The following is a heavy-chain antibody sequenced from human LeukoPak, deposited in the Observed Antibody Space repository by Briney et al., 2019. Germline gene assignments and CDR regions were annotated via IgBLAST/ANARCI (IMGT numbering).Heavy chain of an antibody. CDR2: INAGNGYT. Sequence: ASVKVSCKASGYTFSTYAMHWVRQAPGQRLEGMGWINAGNGYTKYSQSFQDRVTFSRDASATTVYMELSSLKYDDMAVYYCARDLDGSAGAWFDPWGQGTLVTASS. V-gene: IGHV1-3*01. J-gene: IGHJ5*02. CDR1: GYTFSTYA. D-gene: IGHD3-3*01. CDR3: ARDLDGSAGAWFDP.